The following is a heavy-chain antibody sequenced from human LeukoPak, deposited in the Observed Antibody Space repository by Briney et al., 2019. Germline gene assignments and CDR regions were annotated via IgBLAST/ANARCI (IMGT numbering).Heavy chain of an antibody. V-gene: IGHV3-7*01. CDR3: ARVLGSGYTNFDY. CDR2: IKQDGREK. Sequence: GGSLRLSCAASGFTFSSYWMSWVRQAPGKGLEWVANIKQDGREKYYVDSVKGRFTISRDNAKNSLYLQMNSLRAEDTAVYYCARVLGSGYTNFDYWGQGTLVTVSS. CDR1: GFTFSSYW. D-gene: IGHD3-22*01. J-gene: IGHJ4*02.